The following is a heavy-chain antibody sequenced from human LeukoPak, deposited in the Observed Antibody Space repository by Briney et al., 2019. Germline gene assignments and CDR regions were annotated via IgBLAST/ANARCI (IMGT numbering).Heavy chain of an antibody. CDR2: ISGSGGST. Sequence: GGSLRLSCAASGFAFSSYAMTWVRQAPGKGLEWVSAISGSGGSTYYADSVKGRFTISRDNAKNTLYLQMNSLRAEDTAVYYCARGSGSLNNDYWGQGTLVTVSS. J-gene: IGHJ4*02. D-gene: IGHD1-26*01. CDR1: GFAFSSYA. CDR3: ARGSGSLNNDY. V-gene: IGHV3-23*01.